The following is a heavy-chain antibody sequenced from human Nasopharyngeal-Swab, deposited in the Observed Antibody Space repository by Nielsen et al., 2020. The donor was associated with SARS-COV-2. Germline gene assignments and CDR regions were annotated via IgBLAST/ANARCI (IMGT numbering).Heavy chain of an antibody. CDR2: INGDGREK. Sequence: GESLKISCAASGFTFNTYHMSWVRQTPGKGLEWVAHINGDGREKYYVDSLKGRFTISRDNAKNSLHLQMTSLGAEDTAVYYCARDRGYCANGGCYTVLDFWGQGTLVTVSS. D-gene: IGHD2-8*01. V-gene: IGHV3-7*04. CDR1: GFTFNTYH. J-gene: IGHJ4*02. CDR3: ARDRGYCANGGCYTVLDF.